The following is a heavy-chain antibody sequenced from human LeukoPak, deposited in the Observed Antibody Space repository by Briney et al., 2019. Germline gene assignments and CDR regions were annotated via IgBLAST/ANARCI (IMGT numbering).Heavy chain of an antibody. Sequence: SETLSLTCTVSGYSISSGYYWGWIRQPPGKGLEWIGSIYHSGSTYYNPSLKSRVTISVDTSKNQFSLKLSSVTAADTAVYYCAREELSGNYYDTSGYYFDYWGQGTLVTVSS. CDR2: IYHSGST. CDR1: GYSISSGYY. V-gene: IGHV4-38-2*02. CDR3: AREELSGNYYDTSGYYFDY. J-gene: IGHJ4*02. D-gene: IGHD3-22*01.